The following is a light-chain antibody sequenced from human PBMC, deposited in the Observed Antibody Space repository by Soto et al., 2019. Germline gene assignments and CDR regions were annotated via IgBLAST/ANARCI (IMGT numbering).Light chain of an antibody. J-gene: IGKJ3*01. CDR3: QQDGSSLFT. CDR2: GAS. CDR1: QSVSTTS. V-gene: IGKV3-20*01. Sequence: EVVLTQSPGTLSLSPGERATLAGRASQSVSTTSLAWYQPKPGQAPRLLIYGASRSATGIPDRFSGSGSGTDFTLTISRLEPEEFAVYYCQQDGSSLFTFGPGTKVDIK.